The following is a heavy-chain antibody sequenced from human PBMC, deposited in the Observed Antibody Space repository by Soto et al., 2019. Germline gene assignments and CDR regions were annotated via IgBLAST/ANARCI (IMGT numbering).Heavy chain of an antibody. V-gene: IGHV4-61*01. J-gene: IGHJ4*02. D-gene: IGHD7-27*01. CDR3: ARDGALGGFDY. Sequence: QVQLQESGPGLVKPSETLSLTCTVSGGSVSSGSYYWSWIRQPPGKGLEWIGYIYYSGRTNYTPSLKSRVTISVDTSKNQFSLKLSSVTAADTAVYYCARDGALGGFDYWGQGTLVTVSS. CDR1: GGSVSSGSYY. CDR2: IYYSGRT.